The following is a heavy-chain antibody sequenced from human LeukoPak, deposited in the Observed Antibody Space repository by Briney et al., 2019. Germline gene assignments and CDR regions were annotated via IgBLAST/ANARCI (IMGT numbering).Heavy chain of an antibody. CDR2: IYYSGST. D-gene: IGHD4-17*01. V-gene: IGHV4-31*03. Sequence: PSETLSLTCTVSGGSISSGGYYWSWIRQHPGKGLEWIGYIYYSGSTYYNPSFKSRVTISVDTSKNQFSLKLTSVTAADTAVFYCARDSRCGEPSYWGQGTLVTVSS. CDR1: GGSISSGGYY. J-gene: IGHJ4*02. CDR3: ARDSRCGEPSY.